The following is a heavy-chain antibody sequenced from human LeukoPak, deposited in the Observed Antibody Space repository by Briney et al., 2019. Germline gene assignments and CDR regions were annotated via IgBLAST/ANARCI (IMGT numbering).Heavy chain of an antibody. CDR2: IYYSGST. J-gene: IGHJ4*02. CDR3: ARGAYCSSTSCYRSSSFDY. Sequence: SETLSLTCTVSGGSISSSSYYWGWIRQPPGKGLEWIGSIYYSGSTYYNPSPKSRVTISVDTSKNQFSLKLSSVTAADTAVYYCARGAYCSSTSCYRSSSFDYWGQGTLVTVSS. V-gene: IGHV4-39*07. CDR1: GGSISSSSYY. D-gene: IGHD2-2*02.